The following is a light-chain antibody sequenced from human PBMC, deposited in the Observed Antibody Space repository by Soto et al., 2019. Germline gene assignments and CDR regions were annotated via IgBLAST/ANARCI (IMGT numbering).Light chain of an antibody. CDR3: SSDTSSSTLV. CDR1: SSDVGGYNY. V-gene: IGLV2-14*01. J-gene: IGLJ2*01. CDR2: EVS. Sequence: QSALTQPASVSGSPGQSITISCTGTSSDVGGYNYVSWYQQHPGKAPKLMIYEVSNRPSGVSNRFSGSKSGNTASLTISGLHAEDEAYYYCSSDTSSSTLVFGGGTKLTVL.